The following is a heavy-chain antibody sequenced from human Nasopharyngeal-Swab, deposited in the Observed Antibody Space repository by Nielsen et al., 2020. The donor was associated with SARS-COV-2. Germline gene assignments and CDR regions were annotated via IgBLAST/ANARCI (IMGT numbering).Heavy chain of an antibody. V-gene: IGHV7-4-1*02. D-gene: IGHD6-13*01. CDR1: GYTFTSYA. CDR2: TNTNTGNP. Sequence: ASVKVSCKASGYTFTSYAMNWVRQAPGQGLEWMGWTNTNTGNPTYAQGFTGRFVFSLDTSVSTAYLQISSLKAEDTAVYYCARDRGGVAAAGPPWDYYGMDVWGQGTTVTVSS. J-gene: IGHJ6*02. CDR3: ARDRGGVAAAGPPWDYYGMDV.